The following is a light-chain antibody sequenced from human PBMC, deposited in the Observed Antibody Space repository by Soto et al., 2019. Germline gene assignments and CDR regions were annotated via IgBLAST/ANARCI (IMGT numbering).Light chain of an antibody. CDR1: SSNIGSHT. CDR3: AAWDDSLDGYVV. Sequence: QSVLTQPPSASGTPGQSVTISCSGGSSNIGSHTVNWYQHLPGTAPKLLIYGSNQRPSGVPDRFSGSKSGTSASLAISGLQSEDEADYYYAAWDDSLDGYVVFGGGTKLTVL. V-gene: IGLV1-44*01. CDR2: GSN. J-gene: IGLJ2*01.